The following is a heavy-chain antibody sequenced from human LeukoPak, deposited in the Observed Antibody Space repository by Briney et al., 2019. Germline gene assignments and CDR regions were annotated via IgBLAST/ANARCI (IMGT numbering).Heavy chain of an antibody. CDR3: ARTTEGGYTYDYFYYYYMDV. V-gene: IGHV4-59*01. J-gene: IGHJ6*03. Sequence: SETLSLTCTVSGGSISSYYWSWIRQPPGKGLEWIGYIYYSGSTNYNPSLKSRVTISVDTPRNQFSLKLSSVTAADTAVFYCARTTEGGYTYDYFYYYYMDVWGKGTTVTISS. CDR2: IYYSGST. CDR1: GGSISSYY. D-gene: IGHD5-18*01.